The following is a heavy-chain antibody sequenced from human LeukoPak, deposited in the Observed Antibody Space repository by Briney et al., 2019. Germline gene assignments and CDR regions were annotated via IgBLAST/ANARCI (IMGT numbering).Heavy chain of an antibody. Sequence: PGGSLRLSCAASGFAFRNYGVHWVRQAPGKGLEWVTFIRDDGSIKSYADSVKGRFTISRDNSKNTMYLQMDCLRAEDTAIYYCAKDLGTRSVHDALDIWGQGTMVTVSS. CDR2: IRDDGSIK. CDR1: GFAFRNYG. CDR3: AKDLGTRSVHDALDI. D-gene: IGHD1-1*01. J-gene: IGHJ3*02. V-gene: IGHV3-30*02.